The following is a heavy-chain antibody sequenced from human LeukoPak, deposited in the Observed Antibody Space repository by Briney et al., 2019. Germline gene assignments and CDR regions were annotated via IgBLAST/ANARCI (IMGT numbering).Heavy chain of an antibody. D-gene: IGHD1-26*01. Sequence: GGSLRLSCAASGFTFSSYWMHWVRQAPGKGLEWVGFIRSKAYGGTTEYAASVKGRFTISRDDSKSIAYLQMNSLKTEDTAVYYCTRGRRATHDYWGQGTLVTVSS. J-gene: IGHJ4*02. CDR3: TRGRRATHDY. CDR1: GFTFSSYW. V-gene: IGHV3-49*04. CDR2: IRSKAYGGTT.